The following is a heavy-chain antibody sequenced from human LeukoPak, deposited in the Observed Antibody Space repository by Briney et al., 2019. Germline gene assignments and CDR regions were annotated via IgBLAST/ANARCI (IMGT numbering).Heavy chain of an antibody. CDR1: GYTFTSYD. Sequence: GASVKVSCKASGYTFTSYDINWVRQAPGQGLEWMGWMNPNSGNTGYAQTFQGRVTMTRNTSISTAYMELTSLRSEDTAVYYCAREYQLLGTVYNYFDPWGQGTLVTVSS. V-gene: IGHV1-8*01. J-gene: IGHJ5*02. CDR3: AREYQLLGTVYNYFDP. D-gene: IGHD2-2*01. CDR2: MNPNSGNT.